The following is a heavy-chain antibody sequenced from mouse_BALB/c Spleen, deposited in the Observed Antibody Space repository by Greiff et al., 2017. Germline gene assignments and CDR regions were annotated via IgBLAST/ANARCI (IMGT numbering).Heavy chain of an antibody. Sequence: ESGPGLVKPSQSLSLTCSVTGYSITSGYYWNWIRQFPGNKLEWMGYISYDGSNNYNPSLKNRISITRDTSKNQFFLKLNSVTTEDTATYYCATYYRYDVDAMDYWGQGTSVTVSS. CDR3: ATYYRYDVDAMDY. J-gene: IGHJ4*01. V-gene: IGHV3-6*02. CDR2: ISYDGSN. CDR1: GYSITSGYY. D-gene: IGHD2-14*01.